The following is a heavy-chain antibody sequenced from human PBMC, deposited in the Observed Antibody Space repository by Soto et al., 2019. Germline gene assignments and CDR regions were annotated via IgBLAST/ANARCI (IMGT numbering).Heavy chain of an antibody. CDR1: GGSISSGGYS. CDR3: ARRWGDYFDY. Sequence: SETLSLTCAVSGGSISSGGYSWGWIRQPPGKGLEWIGYIYHSGSTYYNPSLKSRVTISVDTSKNQFSLKLSSVTAADTAVYYCARRWGDYFDYWGQGTLVTVSS. CDR2: IYHSGST. D-gene: IGHD3-16*01. V-gene: IGHV4-30-2*01. J-gene: IGHJ4*02.